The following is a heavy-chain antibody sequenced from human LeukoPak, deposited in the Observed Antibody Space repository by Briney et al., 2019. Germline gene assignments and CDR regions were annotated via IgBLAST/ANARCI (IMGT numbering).Heavy chain of an antibody. D-gene: IGHD3-3*01. J-gene: IGHJ4*02. CDR1: GGTFSSYA. CDR3: ASAIHNYDFWSGPVYYYFDY. Sequence: ASVKVSCKASGGTFSSYAISWVRQASGQGLEWMGGIIPIFGTANYAQKFQGRVTITADESTSTAYMELSSLRSEDTAVYYCASAIHNYDFWSGPVYYYFDYWGQGTLVTVSS. V-gene: IGHV1-69*13. CDR2: IIPIFGTA.